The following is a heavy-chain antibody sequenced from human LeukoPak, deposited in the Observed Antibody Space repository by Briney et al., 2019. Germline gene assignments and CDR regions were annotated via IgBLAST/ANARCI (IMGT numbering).Heavy chain of an antibody. D-gene: IGHD6-13*01. CDR2: ISGSGGST. CDR1: GFTFSSYA. V-gene: IGHV3-23*01. CDR3: AKDPYSSSWYDYYYYMDV. Sequence: QHWGSLRLSCAASGFTFSSYAMSWVRQAPGKGLEWVSAISGSGGSTYYADSVKGRFTISRDNSKNTLYLQMNSLRAEDTAVYYCAKDPYSSSWYDYYYYMDVWGKGTTVTVSS. J-gene: IGHJ6*03.